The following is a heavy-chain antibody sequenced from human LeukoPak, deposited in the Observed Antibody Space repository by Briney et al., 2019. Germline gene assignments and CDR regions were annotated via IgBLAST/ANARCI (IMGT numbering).Heavy chain of an antibody. CDR3: AREPYYYYYYMDV. CDR1: GFTFRSFW. J-gene: IGHJ6*03. Sequence: PGGSLRLSCAASGFTFRSFWMSWVRQAPGKGLEWVANIKQDGSERYYMDSVKGRFTISRDNAKNPLYLRLSSLRAEDTAVYYCAREPYYYYYYMDVWGKGTTVTVSS. V-gene: IGHV3-7*01. CDR2: IKQDGSER.